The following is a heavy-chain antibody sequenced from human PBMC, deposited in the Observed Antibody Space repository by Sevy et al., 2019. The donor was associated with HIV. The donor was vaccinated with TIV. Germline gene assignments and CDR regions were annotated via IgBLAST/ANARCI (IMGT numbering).Heavy chain of an antibody. CDR1: GYTFTGYY. CDR3: ARDRVVPAAIPRYYYYYGMDV. J-gene: IGHJ6*02. D-gene: IGHD2-2*01. Sequence: ASVKVSCKASGYTFTGYYMHWVRQAPGQGLEWMGWINPNSGGTNYAQKFQGRVTMTRDTSISTAYMELSRLRSDDTAVYYWARDRVVPAAIPRYYYYYGMDVWGQGTTVTVSS. CDR2: INPNSGGT. V-gene: IGHV1-2*02.